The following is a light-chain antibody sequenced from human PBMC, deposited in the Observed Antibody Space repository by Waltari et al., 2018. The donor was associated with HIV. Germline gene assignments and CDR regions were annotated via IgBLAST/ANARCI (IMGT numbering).Light chain of an antibody. J-gene: IGKJ4*01. CDR3: QQTFATPLT. V-gene: IGKV1-39*01. CDR1: QYINMY. Sequence: DIQIIQSPSSLSASIGDRVTITCQTSQYINMYLNWYQQKSGKAPSLLISAASTLHTGVPSRFSASASGTTFFLGISSLQPDDIATYYCQQTFATPLTFGAGTKIEI. CDR2: AAS.